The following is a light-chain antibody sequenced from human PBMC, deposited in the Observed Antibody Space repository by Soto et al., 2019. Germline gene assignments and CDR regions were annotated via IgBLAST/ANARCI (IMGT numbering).Light chain of an antibody. V-gene: IGKV1-5*03. CDR2: KAS. J-gene: IGKJ1*01. CDR1: QSIRSL. CDR3: QQYNNYPWT. Sequence: DIQMTQSPSTLSASFGDRVTITCRARQSIRSLLAWYQQKPGKAPKLLIYKASSLESGVPSRFSGSGSGTEFTLTISSLQPDDFATYYCQQYNNYPWTFGQGTKVDI.